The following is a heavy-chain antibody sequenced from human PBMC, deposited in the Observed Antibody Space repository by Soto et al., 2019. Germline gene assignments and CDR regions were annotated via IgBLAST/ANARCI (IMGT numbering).Heavy chain of an antibody. CDR3: ARGPRGYSYVGLGGRYFDY. V-gene: IGHV4-34*01. J-gene: IGHJ4*02. CDR2: INHSGST. Sequence: QVQLQQWGAGLLKPSETLSLTCAVYGGSFSGYYWSWIRQPPGKGPEWIGEINHSGSTNYNPSLKSRVTISVDTSKNQFSLKLSSVTAADTAVYYCARGPRGYSYVGLGGRYFDYWGQGTLVTVSS. CDR1: GGSFSGYY. D-gene: IGHD5-18*01.